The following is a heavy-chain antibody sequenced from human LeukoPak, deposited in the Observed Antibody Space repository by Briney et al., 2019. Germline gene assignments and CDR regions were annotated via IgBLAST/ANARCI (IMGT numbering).Heavy chain of an antibody. Sequence: SETLSLTCTVSGGSISSYYWSWIRQPPGKGLEWIGYTYYSGSTNYNPSLKSRVTISVDTSKNQFSLKLSSVTAADTAVYYCAREVYYGNFDYWGQGTLVTVSS. CDR3: AREVYYGNFDY. D-gene: IGHD3-10*01. V-gene: IGHV4-59*01. J-gene: IGHJ4*02. CDR1: GGSISSYY. CDR2: TYYSGST.